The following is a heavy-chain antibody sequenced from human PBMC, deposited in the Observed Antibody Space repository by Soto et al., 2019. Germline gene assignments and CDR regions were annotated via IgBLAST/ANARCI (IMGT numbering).Heavy chain of an antibody. J-gene: IGHJ1*01. V-gene: IGHV4-34*01. CDR1: GGSFSGYY. CDR2: LNDSGGT. Sequence: QVQLQQWGAGLLKPSETLSLTCAVYGGSFSGYYCSWIRQPPGKGLEWIGELNDSGGTNYNASLKIRVSISVDTYKNQFSLKLSFVTAADTAVYYCARGRGGVQHWGQGTLVTVSS. CDR3: ARGRGGVQH. D-gene: IGHD3-10*01.